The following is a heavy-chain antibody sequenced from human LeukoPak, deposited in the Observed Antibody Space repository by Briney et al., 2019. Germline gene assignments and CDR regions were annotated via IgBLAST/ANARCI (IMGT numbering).Heavy chain of an antibody. CDR3: ARGRLRIQLWSHLTFFDY. CDR1: GYTFTGYY. V-gene: IGHV1-2*06. Sequence: ASVKVSCKASGYTFTGYYMHWVRQAPGQGLEWMGRINPNSGGTNYAQKFQGRVTMTRDTSISTAYMELSRLRSDDMAVYYCARGRLRIQLWSHLTFFDYWGQGTLVTVSS. D-gene: IGHD5-18*01. CDR2: INPNSGGT. J-gene: IGHJ4*02.